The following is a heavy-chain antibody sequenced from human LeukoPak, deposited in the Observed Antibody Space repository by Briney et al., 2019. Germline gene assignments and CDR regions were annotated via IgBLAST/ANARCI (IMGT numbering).Heavy chain of an antibody. CDR1: GFTFSSYS. CDR2: ISSSSSYI. CDR3: ASGQLWFPYYFDY. V-gene: IGHV3-21*01. J-gene: IGHJ4*02. D-gene: IGHD5-18*01. Sequence: GGSLRLSCAASGFTFSSYSVNWVRQAPGKGLEWVSSISSSSSYIYYADSVKGRFTISRDNAKNSLYLQMNSLRAEDTAVYYCASGQLWFPYYFDYWGQGTLVTVSS.